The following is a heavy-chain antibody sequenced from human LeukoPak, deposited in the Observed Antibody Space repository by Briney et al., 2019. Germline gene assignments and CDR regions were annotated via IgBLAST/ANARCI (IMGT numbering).Heavy chain of an antibody. J-gene: IGHJ3*02. CDR1: GGSISGSNW. CDR2: IYHSGST. CDR3: ARELGRAFDI. Sequence: SGTLSLTCAVSGGSISGSNWWSWVRQSPGKGLEWIGEIYHSGSTNYNPSLKSRITISVDKSKNLFSLKLSSVTAADAGVYYCARELGRAFDIWGQGTVVTVSS. V-gene: IGHV4-4*02.